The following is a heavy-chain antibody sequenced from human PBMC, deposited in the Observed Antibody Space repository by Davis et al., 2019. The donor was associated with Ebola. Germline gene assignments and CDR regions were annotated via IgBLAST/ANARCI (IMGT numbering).Heavy chain of an antibody. D-gene: IGHD5-12*01. CDR2: ISYDGSNK. J-gene: IGHJ4*02. CDR1: GFTFSSYA. Sequence: GESLKISCAASGFTFSSYAMHWVRQAPGHGLEWVAVISYDGSNKYYADSVKGRFTISRDNSKNTLYLQMNSLRAEDTAVYYCARDPGDIVATPFDYWGQGTLVTVSS. CDR3: ARDPGDIVATPFDY. V-gene: IGHV3-30-3*01.